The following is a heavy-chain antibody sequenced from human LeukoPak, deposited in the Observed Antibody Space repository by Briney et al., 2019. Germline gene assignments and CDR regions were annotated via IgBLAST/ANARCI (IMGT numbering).Heavy chain of an antibody. D-gene: IGHD6-19*01. CDR2: ISGSGGST. Sequence: TGGSLRLSCAASGFTFSSYAMSWVRQAPGKGLEWVSAISGSGGSTYYADSVKGRFTISRDNSKNTLYLQMNSLRAEDTAVYYCASTGGSSGWYVDFSFDYWGQGTLVTVSS. J-gene: IGHJ4*02. CDR3: ASTGGSSGWYVDFSFDY. V-gene: IGHV3-23*01. CDR1: GFTFSSYA.